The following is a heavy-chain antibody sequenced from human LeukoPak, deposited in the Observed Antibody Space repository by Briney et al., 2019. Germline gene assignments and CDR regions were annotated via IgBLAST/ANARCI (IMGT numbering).Heavy chain of an antibody. J-gene: IGHJ4*02. CDR2: IIPIFGIA. CDR1: GGTFSSYS. V-gene: IGHV1-69*04. Sequence: SSVKVSCKPSGGTFSSYSISWVRQAAGQGLEWMGRIIPIFGIANYAHNFQGRVTITADKSTSTAYMELSSLRSEDTAVYYCARGGGYYSIPFDYWGQGTLVTVSS. CDR3: ARGGGYYSIPFDY. D-gene: IGHD3-22*01.